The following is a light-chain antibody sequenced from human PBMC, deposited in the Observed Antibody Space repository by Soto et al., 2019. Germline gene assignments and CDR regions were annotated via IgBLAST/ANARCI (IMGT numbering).Light chain of an antibody. J-gene: IGKJ1*01. CDR1: QGINNW. CDR3: QQASSFPWT. V-gene: IGKV1-12*02. CDR2: TAS. Sequence: DLQMTQSPSSVSASVGDRVTVTCRASQGINNWLAWYQQRPGKAPTLLIYTASTLQPGVPSRFSGSGSGTDFTLTISNLQPEDFATYYCQQASSFPWTFGQGTRVEIK.